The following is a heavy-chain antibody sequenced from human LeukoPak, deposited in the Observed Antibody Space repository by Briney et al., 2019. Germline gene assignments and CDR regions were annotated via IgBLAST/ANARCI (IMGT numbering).Heavy chain of an antibody. V-gene: IGHV4-39*01. J-gene: IGHJ5*01. CDR2: VYYPGSP. Sequence: SETLSLTCTISGGSISAIPYYWGWIRPPPGKCLEWIGSVYYPGSPYYRPSLKTRVTISVDAPKNQFSLKLSSVTAADTAVYFCARSHFYGSGVDSWGQGTLVTVSS. CDR3: ARSHFYGSGVDS. CDR1: GGSISAIPYY. D-gene: IGHD3-10*01.